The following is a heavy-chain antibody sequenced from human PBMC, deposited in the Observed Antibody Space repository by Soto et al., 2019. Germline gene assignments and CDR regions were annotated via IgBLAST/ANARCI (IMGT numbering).Heavy chain of an antibody. Sequence: ETLSLTCAVYGGSFSGYYWSWIRQPPGKGLEWIGEINHSGSTNYNPSLKSRVTISVDTSKNQFSLKLSSVTAADTAVYYCAHDSSGLHYFDYWGQGTLVTVSS. CDR1: GGSFSGYY. J-gene: IGHJ4*02. V-gene: IGHV4-34*01. CDR3: AHDSSGLHYFDY. CDR2: INHSGST. D-gene: IGHD3-22*01.